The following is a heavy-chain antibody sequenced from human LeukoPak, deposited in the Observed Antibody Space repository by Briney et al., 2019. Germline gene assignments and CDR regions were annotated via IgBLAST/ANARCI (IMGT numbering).Heavy chain of an antibody. J-gene: IGHJ4*02. D-gene: IGHD3-10*01. CDR3: ARDPPGFLYYFDY. V-gene: IGHV3-48*03. Sequence: PGGSLRLSCAASGFTFSNYKMNWVRQAPGKGLEWVSYISSRGSTIYYADSVKGRFTISRDNAKNSLYLQMNSLRAEDTAVYYCARDPPGFLYYFDYWGQGTLVTVSS. CDR1: GFTFSNYK. CDR2: ISSRGSTI.